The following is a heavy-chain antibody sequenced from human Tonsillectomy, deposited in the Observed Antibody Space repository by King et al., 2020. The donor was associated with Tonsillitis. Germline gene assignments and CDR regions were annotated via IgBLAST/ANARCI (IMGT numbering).Heavy chain of an antibody. CDR2: LSSRGVFK. V-gene: IGHV3-21*01. CDR3: ARHSDRAFYFDY. Sequence: VQLVESGGGLVKPGGVLRRSCVASGFTLRGCCMKWVRPAPGEGREWVAPLSSRGVFKYYAETLEGRFTISRDNAKNSLFLQMNSLRADDTAVYYCARHSDRAFYFDYWGQGTLVTVSS. D-gene: IGHD2-21*01. CDR1: GFTLRGCC. J-gene: IGHJ4*02.